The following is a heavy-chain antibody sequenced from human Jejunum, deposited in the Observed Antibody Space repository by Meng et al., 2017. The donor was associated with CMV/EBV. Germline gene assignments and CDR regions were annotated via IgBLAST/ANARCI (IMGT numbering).Heavy chain of an antibody. D-gene: IGHD3-3*01. V-gene: IGHV3-11*05. J-gene: IGHJ4*02. Sequence: QVQLVGSGGGLVKPGGSLRLSCAASTFTFSDYYMSWIRQAPGKGLEWVSYIDSRGTYTKYAESVKGRFTISRDNAKKSLYLQMNNLRAEDTAVYYCARDPFLPKLLWGQGTLVTVSS. CDR1: TFTFSDYY. CDR2: IDSRGTYT. CDR3: ARDPFLPKLL.